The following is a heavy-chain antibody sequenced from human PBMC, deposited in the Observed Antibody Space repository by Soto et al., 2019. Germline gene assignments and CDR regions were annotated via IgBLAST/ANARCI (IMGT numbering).Heavy chain of an antibody. CDR1: GGSISSYY. Sequence: SETLSLTCTVSGGSISSYYWSWIRQPPGKGLEWIGHIYYSGSTNYNPSLRSRVTISIDTSKNQFSLKLSSVTAADTAVYYCARRVTLHTDFDYWGQGTLVTVSS. V-gene: IGHV4-59*08. D-gene: IGHD2-8*01. CDR3: ARRVTLHTDFDY. CDR2: IYYSGST. J-gene: IGHJ4*02.